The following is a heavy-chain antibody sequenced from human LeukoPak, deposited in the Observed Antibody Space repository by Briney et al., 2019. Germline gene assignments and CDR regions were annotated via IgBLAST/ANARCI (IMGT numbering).Heavy chain of an antibody. CDR3: ARGGTAVIAPYAFDI. V-gene: IGHV4-59*01. J-gene: IGHJ3*02. Sequence: ASETLSLTCTVSGGSISSYYWSWIRQPPGKGLEWIGYIYYSGSTNCNPSVKSRVAMSVDTSKKQFSLKLSSLTAADTAVYYCARGGTAVIAPYAFDIWGQGTMVTLSS. CDR2: IYYSGST. D-gene: IGHD4-23*01. CDR1: GGSISSYY.